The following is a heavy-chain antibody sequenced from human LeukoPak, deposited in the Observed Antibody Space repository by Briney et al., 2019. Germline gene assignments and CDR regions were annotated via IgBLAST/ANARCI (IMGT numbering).Heavy chain of an antibody. CDR2: IYYRLST. V-gene: IGHV4-59*01. Sequence: PSETLSLTCSVSGDSINSFYWSRIRQPPEKGLEWIGSIYYRLSTNYNPSLKSRLTISLDTSKNQLSLKLSSVTAADTAVYYCARGLNWLDPWGQGILVTVPS. CDR3: ARGLNWLDP. J-gene: IGHJ5*02. CDR1: GDSINSFY.